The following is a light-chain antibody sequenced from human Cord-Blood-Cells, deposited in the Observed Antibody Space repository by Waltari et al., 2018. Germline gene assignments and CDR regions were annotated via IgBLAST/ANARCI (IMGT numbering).Light chain of an antibody. V-gene: IGKV1-33*01. Sequence: DIQMSKYPYSLSASVGDRVTITCQASQDISNYLNWYQQKPGKAPKLLIYDASNLETGVPSRFSGSGSGTDFTFTSSSLQPEDIATYYCQQYDNLPFTFGPGTKVDIK. CDR1: QDISNY. CDR3: QQYDNLPFT. CDR2: DAS. J-gene: IGKJ3*01.